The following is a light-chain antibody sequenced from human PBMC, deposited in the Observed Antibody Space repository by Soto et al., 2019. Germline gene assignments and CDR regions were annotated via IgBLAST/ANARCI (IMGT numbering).Light chain of an antibody. CDR3: QQYNNWPLT. CDR1: QSVSSN. J-gene: IGKJ4*01. CDR2: GAS. Sequence: EIVMTQSPATLSVSPGERATLSCRASQSVSSNLAWHQQKPGQAPRLLVYGASTRATGVAARFSGSGSGTEFTLTISSLQSEDFAVYYCQQYNNWPLTFGGGTQVEFK. V-gene: IGKV3-15*01.